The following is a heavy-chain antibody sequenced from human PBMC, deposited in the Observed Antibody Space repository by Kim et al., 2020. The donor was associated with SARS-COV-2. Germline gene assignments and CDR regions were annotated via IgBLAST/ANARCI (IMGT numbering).Heavy chain of an antibody. CDR3: ARLRPRGISGPSYGMDV. CDR1: GDSITNTYSH. V-gene: IGHV4-39*01. Sequence: SETLSLTCTVSGDSITNTYSHWAWIRQPPGKGLEWIGNVYFSGTTSYNPALNSRVTLSVDTSKNQFSLRLSSVTATDTAVYFCARLRPRGISGPSYGMDVWGQGTTVTVSS. CDR2: VYFSGTT. D-gene: IGHD3-16*01. J-gene: IGHJ6*02.